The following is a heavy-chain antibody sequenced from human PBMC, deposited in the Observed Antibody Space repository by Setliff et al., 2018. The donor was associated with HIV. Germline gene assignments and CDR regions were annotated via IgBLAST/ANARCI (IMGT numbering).Heavy chain of an antibody. V-gene: IGHV1-69*05. CDR2: IIPAFGTA. J-gene: IGHJ6*02. Sequence: SVKVSCKASGYTFSSYGISWVRQAPGQGLEWMGGIIPAFGTANYAQKFQGRVTITTDESTTTVFMELTGLRSEDTAVYYCARADPFFPPVRDYGSGSYYIYYYYYYGMDVWGQGTTVTVSS. D-gene: IGHD3-10*01. CDR3: ARADPFFPPVRDYGSGSYYIYYYYYYGMDV. CDR1: GYTFSSYG.